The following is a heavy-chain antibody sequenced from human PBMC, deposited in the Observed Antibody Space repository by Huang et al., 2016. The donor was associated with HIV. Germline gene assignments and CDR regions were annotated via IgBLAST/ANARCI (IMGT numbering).Heavy chain of an antibody. Sequence: QVHLQQWGAGLLKPSETLTLTCAVSGASFTGNYWTWIRQTPGKGLEWIGAINDSGATIYNPALESRVTISIDRSKKEFSLRLSSMTAADTAVYYCARQWVLLDYLMGMDVWGQGTTVIVSS. CDR1: GASFTGNY. J-gene: IGHJ6*02. CDR3: ARQWVLLDYLMGMDV. V-gene: IGHV4-34*01. CDR2: INDSGAT. D-gene: IGHD3-3*01.